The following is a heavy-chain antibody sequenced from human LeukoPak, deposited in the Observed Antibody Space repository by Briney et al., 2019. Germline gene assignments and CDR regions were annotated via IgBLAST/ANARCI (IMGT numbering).Heavy chain of an antibody. CDR1: GGSISSGGYS. V-gene: IGHV4-30-2*01. CDR3: ARGKIGYYDIWTGKNWFDP. J-gene: IGHJ5*02. D-gene: IGHD3-9*01. CDR2: IYHSGST. Sequence: PSQTLSLTCAVSGGSISSGGYSWSWIRQPPGKGLEWIGYIYHSGSTYYNPSLKSRVTISVDRSKNQFSLKLSSVTAADTAVYYCARGKIGYYDIWTGKNWFDPGGRETLVTVP.